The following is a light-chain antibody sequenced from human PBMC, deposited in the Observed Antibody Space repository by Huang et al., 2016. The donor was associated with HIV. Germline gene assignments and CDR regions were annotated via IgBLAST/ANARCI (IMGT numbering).Light chain of an antibody. CDR2: ATS. CDR1: QGIRND. CDR3: LQTYTYPWT. V-gene: IGKV1-6*01. J-gene: IGKJ1*01. Sequence: AIQMTQSPAPLSASVGDRVAITCRASQGIRNDLGWYQQRLGKAPKLLVSATSHLQSGVQSRFSGSGSGTHFTLTISSLQPEDFATYYCLQTYTYPWTFGQGTKVEI.